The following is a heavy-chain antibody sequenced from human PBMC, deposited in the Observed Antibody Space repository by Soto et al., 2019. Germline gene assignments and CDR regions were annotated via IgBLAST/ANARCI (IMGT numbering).Heavy chain of an antibody. Sequence: SETLSLTCTVSGGSISSYYWSWIRQPPGKGLEWIGYIYYSGSTNYNPSLKSRVTISVDTSKNQFSLKLSSVTAADTAVYYCARGRTRTYYYDSSGYYYSYFQHWGQGTLVTVSS. V-gene: IGHV4-59*12. CDR2: IYYSGST. J-gene: IGHJ1*01. D-gene: IGHD3-22*01. CDR3: ARGRTRTYYYDSSGYYYSYFQH. CDR1: GGSISSYY.